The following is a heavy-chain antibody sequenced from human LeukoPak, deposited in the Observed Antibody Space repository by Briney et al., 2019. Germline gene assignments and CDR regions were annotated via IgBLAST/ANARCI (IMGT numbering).Heavy chain of an antibody. CDR1: GFTFSSYS. CDR2: ISSSGSTI. V-gene: IGHV3-48*04. Sequence: PGGSLRLSCAASGFTFSSYSMNWARQAPGKGLEWVSYISSSGSTIYYADSVKGRFTISRDNAKNSLYLQMNSLRAEDTAVYYCARDWVGATTPFDYWGQGTLVTVSS. D-gene: IGHD1-26*01. CDR3: ARDWVGATTPFDY. J-gene: IGHJ4*02.